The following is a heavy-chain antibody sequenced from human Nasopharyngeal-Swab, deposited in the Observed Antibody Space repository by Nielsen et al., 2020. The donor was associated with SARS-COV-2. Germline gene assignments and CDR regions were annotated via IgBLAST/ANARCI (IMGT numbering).Heavy chain of an antibody. CDR1: GYTFSDYW. Sequence: GESLKISCAASGYTFSDYWMHWVRQVPGKGLVWVSRIDNHGTITDYADSVKGRFTISRDNAKNTLYLQMNSLRVEDTAVYYCVKHQGSSSDQWGQGTLVTVSS. CDR3: VKHQGSSSDQ. J-gene: IGHJ4*02. CDR2: IDNHGTIT. V-gene: IGHV3-74*01.